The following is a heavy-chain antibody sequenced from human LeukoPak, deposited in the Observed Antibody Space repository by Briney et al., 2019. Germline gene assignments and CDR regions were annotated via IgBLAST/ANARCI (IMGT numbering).Heavy chain of an antibody. J-gene: IGHJ5*02. CDR3: ARDCSSTSCSNWFDP. CDR1: GGTFSSYA. Sequence: SVKVSCKASGGTFSSYAISWVRQAPGQGLEWMGGIIPIFGTANYAQKFQGRVTITADESTSTAYMELSSLRSEDTAVYYCARDCSSTSCSNWFDPWGQGTLVTVSS. CDR2: IIPIFGTA. V-gene: IGHV1-69*13. D-gene: IGHD2-2*01.